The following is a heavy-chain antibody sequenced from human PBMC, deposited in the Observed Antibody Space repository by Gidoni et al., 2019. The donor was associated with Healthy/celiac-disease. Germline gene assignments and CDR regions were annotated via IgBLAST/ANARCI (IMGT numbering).Heavy chain of an antibody. CDR1: GDSISRGGYY. J-gene: IGHJ5*02. Sequence: QVQLQESGPGLVKPSQTLSLTCTVSGDSISRGGYYWSWIRQHPGKGLEWIGYIYSSGNTYYNPSLKSRVSISQDTFKNQFSLKLSSVTAADTAVYYCARRSPAALNWFDPWGQGTLVTVSS. CDR3: ARRSPAALNWFDP. V-gene: IGHV4-31*03. CDR2: IYSSGNT. D-gene: IGHD2-2*01.